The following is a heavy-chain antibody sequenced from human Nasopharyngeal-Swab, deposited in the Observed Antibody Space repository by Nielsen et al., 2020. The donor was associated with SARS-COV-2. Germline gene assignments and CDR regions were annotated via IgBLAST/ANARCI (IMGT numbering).Heavy chain of an antibody. Sequence: PGKGLEWIGSIYYSGSTYYNPSLKSRVTISVDTSKNQFSLKLSSVTAADTAVYYCAGARVPHGLRFLEWLSFNWFDPWGQGTLVTVPS. J-gene: IGHJ5*02. CDR2: IYYSGST. D-gene: IGHD3-3*01. V-gene: IGHV4-39*01. CDR3: AGARVPHGLRFLEWLSFNWFDP.